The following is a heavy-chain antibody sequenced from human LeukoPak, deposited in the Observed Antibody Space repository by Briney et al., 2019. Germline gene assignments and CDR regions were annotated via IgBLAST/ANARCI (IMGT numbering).Heavy chain of an antibody. D-gene: IGHD3-10*01. V-gene: IGHV4-59*01. CDR1: GGSISSYY. Sequence: SETLSLTCTVSGGSISSYYWSWIRQPPGKGLEWIGYIYYSGSTNYNPSFKSRVTISVDTSKNQFSLKLSSVTAADTAVYYCARDGAMVRGVPVYGMDVWGQGTTVTVSS. CDR3: ARDGAMVRGVPVYGMDV. J-gene: IGHJ6*02. CDR2: IYYSGST.